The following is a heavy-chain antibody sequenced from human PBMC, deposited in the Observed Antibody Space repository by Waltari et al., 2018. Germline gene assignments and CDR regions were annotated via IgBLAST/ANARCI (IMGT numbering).Heavy chain of an antibody. CDR3: ARANGDIVVVVAATRIYGMDV. CDR2: ISAYNGNT. CDR1: GYTFTRYG. J-gene: IGHJ6*02. D-gene: IGHD2-15*01. V-gene: IGHV1-18*01. Sequence: QVQLVQSGAEVKKPGASVKVSCKASGYTFTRYGISWVRPAPGHGPEWMGWISAYNGNTNYAQKLQGRVTMTTDTSTSTAYMELRSLRSDDTAVYYCARANGDIVVVVAATRIYGMDVWGQGTTVTVSS.